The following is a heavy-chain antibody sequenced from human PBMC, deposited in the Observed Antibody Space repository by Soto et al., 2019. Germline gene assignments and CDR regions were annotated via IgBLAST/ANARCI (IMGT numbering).Heavy chain of an antibody. CDR1: GYTFTSYD. J-gene: IGHJ6*03. D-gene: IGHD3-3*01. Sequence: ASVKVSCKASGYTFTSYDINWVRQATGQGLEWMGWMNPNSGNTGYAQKFQGRVTMTRNTSISTAYMELSSLRSEDTAVYYCERGRRLRFLEWLPGGDYYYYMDVWGKGTTVTVSS. CDR2: MNPNSGNT. CDR3: ERGRRLRFLEWLPGGDYYYYMDV. V-gene: IGHV1-8*01.